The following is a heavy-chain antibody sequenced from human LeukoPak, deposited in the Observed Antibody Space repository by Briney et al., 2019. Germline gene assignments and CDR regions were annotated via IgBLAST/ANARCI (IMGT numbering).Heavy chain of an antibody. Sequence: SETLSLTCTVSGDSISSGDYYWSWIRQPAGKGLEWIGRISSSGSTNYNPSLKSRVTISVDTSKNQFSLKLSSVTAADTAVYYCARAPGAGQQLDRRKYYYYYMDVWGKGTTVTISS. CDR2: ISSSGST. CDR1: GDSISSGDYY. V-gene: IGHV4-61*02. D-gene: IGHD6-13*01. CDR3: ARAPGAGQQLDRRKYYYYYMDV. J-gene: IGHJ6*03.